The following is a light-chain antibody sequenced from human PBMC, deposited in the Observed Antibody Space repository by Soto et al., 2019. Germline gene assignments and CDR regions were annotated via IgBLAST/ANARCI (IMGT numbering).Light chain of an antibody. CDR1: QSIHNH. CDR3: RQYGRTPRAT. Sequence: MSQSPATLSVSPGERVTLSCRASQSIHNHMSWFLQKPGQTPRLLIYEASSRATGIPDRFSGGGSGTDFTLSISKVVHEDFAVYYCRQYGRTPRATFGQGTLLEIK. J-gene: IGKJ5*01. V-gene: IGKV3-20*01. CDR2: EAS.